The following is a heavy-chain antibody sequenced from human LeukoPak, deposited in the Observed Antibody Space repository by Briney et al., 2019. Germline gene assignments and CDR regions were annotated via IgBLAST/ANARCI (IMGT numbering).Heavy chain of an antibody. V-gene: IGHV3-7*01. D-gene: IGHD3-22*01. J-gene: IGHJ3*01. Sequence: GGSLRLSCAASGFTFSNYWMSWVRQAPGKGLECVVKTKEDGSEEYYVDSVKGRFSISRDNAKNSLYLQMNSLRAEDTAVYYCARDWLAGNPYHAFDLWGKGTMVTVSS. CDR2: TKEDGSEE. CDR1: GFTFSNYW. CDR3: ARDWLAGNPYHAFDL.